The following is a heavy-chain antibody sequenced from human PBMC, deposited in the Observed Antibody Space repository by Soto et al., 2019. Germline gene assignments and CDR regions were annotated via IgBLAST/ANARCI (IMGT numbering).Heavy chain of an antibody. D-gene: IGHD2-15*01. CDR1: GVSLTTNNW. J-gene: IGHJ5*01. V-gene: IGHV4-4*02. CDR2: IYQTGNT. Sequence: QVQLQESGPGLVKPSETLSLTCAVSGVSLTTNNWWTGVRQAPGKGLEWVGEIYQTGNTNYNPSLNSRVIASLDKSKNQFFLNLTSVTAADTAIYYCARGGYCSGGSCSGWFDSWGQGTLVTVAS. CDR3: ARGGYCSGGSCSGWFDS.